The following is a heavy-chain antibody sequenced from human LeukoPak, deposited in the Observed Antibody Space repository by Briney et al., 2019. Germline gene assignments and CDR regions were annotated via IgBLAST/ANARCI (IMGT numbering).Heavy chain of an antibody. CDR3: AATPEVGATRENYYYGMDV. J-gene: IGHJ6*02. CDR2: IYWDDDK. CDR1: GFSLSTSGVG. Sequence: SGPTLVNPTQTLTLTCTFSGFSLSTSGVGVGWIRQPPGKALEWLALIYWDDDKRYSPSLKSRLTITKDTSKNQVVLTMTNMDPVDTATYYCAATPEVGATRENYYYGMDVWGQGTTVTVSS. V-gene: IGHV2-5*02. D-gene: IGHD1-26*01.